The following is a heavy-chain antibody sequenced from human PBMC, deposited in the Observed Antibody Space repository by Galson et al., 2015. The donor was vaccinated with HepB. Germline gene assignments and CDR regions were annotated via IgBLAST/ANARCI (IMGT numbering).Heavy chain of an antibody. CDR2: MDPNSGNT. CDR1: GYTFTSYD. J-gene: IGHJ4*02. Sequence: SVKVSCKASGYTFTSYDINWVRQATGQGLEWMGWMDPNSGNTGYAQKFQGRVTMTRNTSISTAYMELSSLRSEDTAVYYCARARDRSWLLLMGYWGQGTLVTVSS. CDR3: ARARDRSWLLLMGY. V-gene: IGHV1-8*02. D-gene: IGHD3-9*01.